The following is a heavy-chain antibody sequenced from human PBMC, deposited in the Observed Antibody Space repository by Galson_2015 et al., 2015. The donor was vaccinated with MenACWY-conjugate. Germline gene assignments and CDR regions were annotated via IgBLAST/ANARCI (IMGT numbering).Heavy chain of an antibody. CDR3: ARDEYSYGASMDV. CDR1: GYTFTSYG. Sequence: SVKVSCKASGYTFTSYGISWVRQAPGQGLEWMGWIGAYNGNTNYAQKLQGRVTMTTDTSTSTAYMELRSLRSDDTAVYYCARDEYSYGASMDVWGQGTTVTVSS. D-gene: IGHD5-18*01. V-gene: IGHV1-18*04. CDR2: IGAYNGNT. J-gene: IGHJ6*02.